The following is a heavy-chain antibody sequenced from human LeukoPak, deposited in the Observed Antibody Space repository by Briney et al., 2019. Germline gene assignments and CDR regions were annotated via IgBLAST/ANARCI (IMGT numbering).Heavy chain of an antibody. Sequence: SETLSLTCTVSGGSLSTYYWSWIRQPAGKGLEWIGRIYSSGATNYNPSLKSRVTMSVDTSKNQFSLKLSSVTTADTAVYYCARCSGNGYDYSWLDPWGQGTLVTVSS. J-gene: IGHJ5*02. CDR2: IYSSGAT. D-gene: IGHD5-12*01. CDR1: GGSLSTYY. CDR3: ARCSGNGYDYSWLDP. V-gene: IGHV4-4*07.